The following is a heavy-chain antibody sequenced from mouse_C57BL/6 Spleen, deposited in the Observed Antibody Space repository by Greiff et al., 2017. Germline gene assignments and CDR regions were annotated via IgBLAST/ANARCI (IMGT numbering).Heavy chain of an antibody. CDR1: GFTFSDYG. V-gene: IGHV5-17*01. J-gene: IGHJ4*01. D-gene: IGHD1-1*01. Sequence: EVKLMESGGGLVKPGGSLKLSCAASGFTFSDYGMHWVRQAPEKGLEWVAYISSGSSTIYYADTVKGRVTISRDNAKNTLFLQMTSLRSEDTAMYYCARRSTTVVAPMDYWGQGTSVTVSS. CDR3: ARRSTTVVAPMDY. CDR2: ISSGSSTI.